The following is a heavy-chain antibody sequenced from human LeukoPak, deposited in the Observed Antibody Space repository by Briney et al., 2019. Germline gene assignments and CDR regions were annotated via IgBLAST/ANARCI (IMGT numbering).Heavy chain of an antibody. V-gene: IGHV4-59*08. D-gene: IGHD2-15*01. J-gene: IGHJ6*02. CDR1: GASINSYY. CDR2: IFYSGST. Sequence: SETLSLTCTVSGASINSYYWTWIRQPPGKGLGWIGYIFYSGSTNYNPSLRSRVAISIDPSKTQFSLKLTSVTAADTAVYYCSRRGYDDMDVWGQGTTVTVSS. CDR3: SRRGYDDMDV.